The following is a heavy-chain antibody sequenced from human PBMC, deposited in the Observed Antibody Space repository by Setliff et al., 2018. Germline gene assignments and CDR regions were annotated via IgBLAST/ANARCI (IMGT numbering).Heavy chain of an antibody. CDR1: GFIFHNYA. J-gene: IGHJ3*01. Sequence: GGSLRLSCAASGFIFHNYAMHWVRQVPGKGLEWVAGINWNSGRVDYADSVKDRFIISRDNAKNSLYLEMKSLRTEDTALYYCAKDMKSGEIIVVLPASVGAFHVWGQGTMVTV. V-gene: IGHV3-9*01. CDR3: AKDMKSGEIIVVLPASVGAFHV. CDR2: INWNSGRV. D-gene: IGHD2-15*01.